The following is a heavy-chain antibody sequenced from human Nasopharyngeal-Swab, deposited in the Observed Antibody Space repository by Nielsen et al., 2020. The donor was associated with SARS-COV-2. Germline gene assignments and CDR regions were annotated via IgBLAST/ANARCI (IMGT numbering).Heavy chain of an antibody. D-gene: IGHD2-21*02. CDR2: ISHGGDT. Sequence: VRQAPGKGLEWIGEISHGGDTNYNPSLKSRVTISVDRSKNQFSLKLSSVTAADTAVYYCAREGGYCGGDCPEYFDYWGQGTLVTVSS. J-gene: IGHJ4*02. V-gene: IGHV4-4*02. CDR3: AREGGYCGGDCPEYFDY.